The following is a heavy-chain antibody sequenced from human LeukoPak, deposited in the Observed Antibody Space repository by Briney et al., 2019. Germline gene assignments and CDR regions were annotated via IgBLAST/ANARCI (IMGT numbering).Heavy chain of an antibody. J-gene: IGHJ6*03. CDR1: GFTFRSYW. CDR2: IKQDGNEK. D-gene: IGHD3-22*01. V-gene: IGHV3-7*01. CDR3: ARRGYYDNSGHPYYYYMDV. Sequence: GGSLKLSCAASGFTFRSYWISWVRQAPGKGLEWVANIKQDGNEKYYVDSVEGRFTISRDNAKNSLYLQMNSLRAEDTAVYYCARRGYYDNSGHPYYYYMDVWGKGTTVTVSS.